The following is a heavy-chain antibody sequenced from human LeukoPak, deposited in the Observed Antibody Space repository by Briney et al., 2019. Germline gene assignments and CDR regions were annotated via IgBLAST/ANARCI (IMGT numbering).Heavy chain of an antibody. D-gene: IGHD2-2*01. J-gene: IGHJ5*02. CDR1: GGSFSGYY. CDR2: INHSGST. Sequence: PSETLSHTCAVYGGSFSGYYWSWIRQPPGKGLEWIGEINHSGSTNYNPSLKSRVTISVDTSKNQFSLKLSSVTAADTAVYYCARGCLRYCSSTSCYPVRWFDPWGQGTLVTVSS. CDR3: ARGCLRYCSSTSCYPVRWFDP. V-gene: IGHV4-34*01.